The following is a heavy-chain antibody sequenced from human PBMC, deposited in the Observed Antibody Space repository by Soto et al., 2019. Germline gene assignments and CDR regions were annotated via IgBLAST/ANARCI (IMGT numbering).Heavy chain of an antibody. D-gene: IGHD6-13*01. CDR2: INHSGST. V-gene: IGHV4-34*01. J-gene: IGHJ4*02. CDR1: GGSFSGYY. CDR3: ASYTGYSSSWYRVY. Sequence: PSETLSLTCPVYGGSFSGYYWSWIRQPPGKGLEWIGEINHSGSTNYNPSLKSRVTISVDTSKNQFSLKLSSVTAADTAVYYCASYTGYSSSWYRVYWGQGTLVTVSS.